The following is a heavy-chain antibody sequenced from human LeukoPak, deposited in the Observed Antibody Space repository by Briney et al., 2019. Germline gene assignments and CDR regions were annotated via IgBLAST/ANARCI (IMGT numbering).Heavy chain of an antibody. J-gene: IGHJ4*02. CDR3: ATARLLWFGGVDY. V-gene: IGHV4-39*01. CDR2: MYCSGST. Sequence: SETLSLTCTVSGGSIRGSTYYWGWIRQPPGKGLEWIGSMYCSGSTYYNPSLKSRVTISVDTSKNQFSLKLSSVTAADTAIYYCATARLLWFGGVDYWGQGTLVTVSS. D-gene: IGHD3-10*01. CDR1: GGSIRGSTYY.